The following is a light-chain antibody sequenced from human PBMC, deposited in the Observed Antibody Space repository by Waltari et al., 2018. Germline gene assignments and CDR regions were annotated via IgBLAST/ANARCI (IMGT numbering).Light chain of an antibody. CDR2: AAS. CDR1: QGISSD. CDR3: QQYYSYPFT. Sequence: RMTQSPSSFSASTGDRVPITCRASQGISSDLAWYQQKPGKAPKLLSYAASTLQSGVPSRFSGSGSGTDFTLTISCLQSEDFATYYCQQYYSYPFTFGPGTKVDIK. V-gene: IGKV1-8*01. J-gene: IGKJ3*01.